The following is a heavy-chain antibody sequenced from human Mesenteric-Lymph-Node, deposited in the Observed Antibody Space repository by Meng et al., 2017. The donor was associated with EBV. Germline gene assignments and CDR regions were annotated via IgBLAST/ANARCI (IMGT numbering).Heavy chain of an antibody. J-gene: IGHJ4*02. Sequence: QVQLVKPGAEVRKPGSSVKGSCQPSGGTFSSFAISWVRQASGQELEWMGGIIPICGTANYAQKFQGRVTISRDTSASTSYMELSSLRSEDTAVYYCATIPLYGGNGVGDYWGQGTLVTVSS. D-gene: IGHD4-23*01. CDR1: GGTFSSFA. V-gene: IGHV1-69*06. CDR3: ATIPLYGGNGVGDY. CDR2: IIPICGTA.